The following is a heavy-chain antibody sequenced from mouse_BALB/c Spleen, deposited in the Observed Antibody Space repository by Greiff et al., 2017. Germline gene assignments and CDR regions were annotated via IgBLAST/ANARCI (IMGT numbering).Heavy chain of an antibody. V-gene: IGHV5-4*02. D-gene: IGHD2-1*01. J-gene: IGHJ3*01. CDR3: ARRGGNYEVAY. CDR1: GFTFSDSY. Sequence: EVKLMESGGGLVKPGGSLKLSCAASGFTFSDSYMYWVRQTPEKRLEWVATISDGGSYTYYPDSVKGRFTISRDNAKNNLYLQMSSLKSEDTAMYYCARRGGNYEVAYWGQGTLVTVSA. CDR2: ISDGGSYT.